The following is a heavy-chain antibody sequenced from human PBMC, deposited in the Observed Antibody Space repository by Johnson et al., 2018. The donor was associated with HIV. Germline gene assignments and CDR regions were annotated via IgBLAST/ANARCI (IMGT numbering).Heavy chain of an antibody. Sequence: QVQLVESGGGVVQPGRSLRLSCAASGFTFSSYAMHWVRQAPGKGLEWVAVISYDGSDKDYADSVKGRFTISRVNSKNMLYLQMNSLRVEDTAVYYCVKEASRGTVTQAPDAFDIWGQGTVVTVSS. V-gene: IGHV3-30*04. J-gene: IGHJ3*02. CDR3: VKEASRGTVTQAPDAFDI. CDR1: GFTFSSYA. CDR2: ISYDGSDK. D-gene: IGHD4-17*01.